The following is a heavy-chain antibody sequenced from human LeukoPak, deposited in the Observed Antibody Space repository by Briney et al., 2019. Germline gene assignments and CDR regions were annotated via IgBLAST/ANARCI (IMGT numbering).Heavy chain of an antibody. D-gene: IGHD3-16*02. J-gene: IGHJ4*02. CDR2: INHSGRA. CDR3: ARGSLNRVITFGGVIVDDY. CDR1: GGSFSGYY. Sequence: TPSETLSLTCAVHGGSFSGYYWSWIRQPPGKGLEWIGEINHSGRANHNPSLKSRVTMSVDTSSNQFSLSLSSVTAADTAVYYCARGSLNRVITFGGVIVDDYWGQGTLVTVSS. V-gene: IGHV4-34*01.